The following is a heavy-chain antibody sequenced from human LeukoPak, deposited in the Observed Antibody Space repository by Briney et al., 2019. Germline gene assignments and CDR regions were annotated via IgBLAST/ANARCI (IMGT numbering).Heavy chain of an antibody. CDR3: AKEYYDFWSGYMGEGFDP. CDR2: IRYDGSNK. Sequence: GGSLRLSCAASGFTFSTYSMNWVRQAPGKGLEWVAFIRYDGSNKYYADSVKGRFTISRDNSKNTLYLQMNSLRAEDTAVYHCAKEYYDFWSGYMGEGFDPWGQGTLVTVSS. V-gene: IGHV3-30*02. J-gene: IGHJ5*02. CDR1: GFTFSTYS. D-gene: IGHD3-3*01.